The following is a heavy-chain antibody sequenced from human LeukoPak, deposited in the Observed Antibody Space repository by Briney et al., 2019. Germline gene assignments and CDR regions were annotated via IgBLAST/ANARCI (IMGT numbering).Heavy chain of an antibody. CDR2: INAGNGNT. D-gene: IGHD4-17*01. J-gene: IGHJ4*02. V-gene: IGHV1-3*01. Sequence: GASLKVSCTASGYTFTSYAMHWVRQAPGQRLEWMGWINAGNGNTKYSQKFQGRVTITRDTSASTAYMELSSLRSEDTAVYYCARDKTQYGDYVGYWGQGTLVTVSS. CDR1: GYTFTSYA. CDR3: ARDKTQYGDYVGY.